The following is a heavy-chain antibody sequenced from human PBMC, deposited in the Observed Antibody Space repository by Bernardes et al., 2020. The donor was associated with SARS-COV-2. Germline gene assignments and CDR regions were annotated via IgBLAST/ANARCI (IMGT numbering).Heavy chain of an antibody. CDR3: AKDSYDSSGYYYYYGMDV. Sequence: GGSLRLSCAASGFTFSSYAMSWVRQAPGKGLEWVSAISGSGGSTYYADSVKGRFTISRDNSKNTLYLQMNSLRAEDTAVYYCAKDSYDSSGYYYYYGMDVWGQGTTVTVSS. CDR1: GFTFSSYA. J-gene: IGHJ6*02. D-gene: IGHD3-22*01. CDR2: ISGSGGST. V-gene: IGHV3-23*01.